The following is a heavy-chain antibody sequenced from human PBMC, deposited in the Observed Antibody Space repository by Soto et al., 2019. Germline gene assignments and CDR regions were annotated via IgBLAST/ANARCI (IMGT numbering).Heavy chain of an antibody. Sequence: LCGGSISSGGYYWSWIRQHPGKGLEWIGYIYYSGSTYYNPSLKSRVTISVDTSKNQFSLKLSSVTAADTAVYYCARREIRDTDAFDIWGQGTMVTVSS. V-gene: IGHV4-31*02. CDR3: ARREIRDTDAFDI. CDR2: IYYSGST. D-gene: IGHD5-18*01. J-gene: IGHJ3*02. CDR1: GGSISSGGYY.